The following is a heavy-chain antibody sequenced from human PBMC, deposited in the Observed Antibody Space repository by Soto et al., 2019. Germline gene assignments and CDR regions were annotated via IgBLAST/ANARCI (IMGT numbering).Heavy chain of an antibody. CDR1: GFTFSSYS. CDR2: ISSSSSYI. V-gene: IGHV3-21*04. Sequence: GSLRLSCAASGFTFSSYSMNWVRQAPGKGLEWVSSISSSSSYIYYADSVKGRFTISRDNAKNSLYLQMNSLRAEDTAVYYCARDRVGVVPAAMGLYYYYGMDVWGQGTTVTVSS. D-gene: IGHD2-2*01. CDR3: ARDRVGVVPAAMGLYYYYGMDV. J-gene: IGHJ6*02.